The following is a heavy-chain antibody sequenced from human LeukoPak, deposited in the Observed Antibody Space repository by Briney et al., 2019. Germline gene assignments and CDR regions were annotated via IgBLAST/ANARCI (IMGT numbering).Heavy chain of an antibody. V-gene: IGHV3-7*01. CDR3: ARDSIDPGVAAAGNYDY. J-gene: IGHJ4*02. CDR2: IKQDGSKK. CDR1: GFTFSTYW. Sequence: QPGGSLRLSCAASGFTFSTYWMSWVRQAPGKGLEWVANIKQDGSKKYYVDSVRGRFTISRDNAKNSLYLQMNSLGAEDTAVYYCARDSIDPGVAAAGNYDYWGQGTLVTVSS. D-gene: IGHD6-13*01.